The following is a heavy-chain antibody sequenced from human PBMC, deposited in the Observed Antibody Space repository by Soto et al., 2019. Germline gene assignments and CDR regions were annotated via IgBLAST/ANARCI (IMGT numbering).Heavy chain of an antibody. V-gene: IGHV3-64*02. D-gene: IGHD2-15*01. CDR3: ARARCSSGQCYYLDY. CDR1: GFTFSSYN. Sequence: EVQLVESGEGLVQPGGSLRLSCAASGFTFSSYNIHWIRQATGKGLEFVSAISRSGDRTYYADSVKGRFTITRDNSKNTVWLQMGSLRAEDMAVYYCARARCSSGQCYYLDYWGRGALVSVYS. J-gene: IGHJ4*02. CDR2: ISRSGDRT.